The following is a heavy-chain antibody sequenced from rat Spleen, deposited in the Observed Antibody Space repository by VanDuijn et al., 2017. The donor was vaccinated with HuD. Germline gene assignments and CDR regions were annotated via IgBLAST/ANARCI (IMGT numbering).Heavy chain of an antibody. V-gene: IGHV5-29*01. CDR2: ISYDGSSA. CDR3: ATRDYISYTGIF. CDR1: GFTFSEFY. J-gene: IGHJ2*01. D-gene: IGHD1-2*01. Sequence: EVELVQSDGGLVQPGRSLKLSCAASGFTFSEFYMAWVRQAPAKGLEWVATISYDGSSAYYRDSVKDRFTISRDNEKSSLYLQMDSLRSEDTATYYCATRDYISYTGIFWGQGVMVTVST.